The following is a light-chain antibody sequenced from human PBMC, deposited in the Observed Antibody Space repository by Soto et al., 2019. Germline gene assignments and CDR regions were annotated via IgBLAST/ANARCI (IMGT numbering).Light chain of an antibody. CDR1: TSDVGSYNY. CDR2: DVS. V-gene: IGLV2-14*01. J-gene: IGLJ3*02. CDR3: SSYTSSSTWV. Sequence: QSALTQPASVSGSPGQSITISCTGTTSDVGSYNYVSRYQKNPGKAPKLLVYDVSNRPSGVSNRFSGSKSGNTASLTISGLQPEDEADYYCSSYTSSSTWVFGGGTKVTVL.